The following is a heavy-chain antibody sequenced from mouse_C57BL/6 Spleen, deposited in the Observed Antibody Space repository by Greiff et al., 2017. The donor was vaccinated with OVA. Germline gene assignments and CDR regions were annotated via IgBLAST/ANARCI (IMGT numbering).Heavy chain of an antibody. D-gene: IGHD2-5*01. CDR1: GYAFSSYW. CDR2: IYPGDGDT. CDR3: ARFSNYDYFDY. J-gene: IGHJ2*01. Sequence: QVHVKQSGAELVKPGASVKISCKASGYAFSSYWMNWVKQRPGKGLEWIGQIYPGDGDTNYNGKFKGKATLTADKSSSTAYMQLSSLTSEYSAVYFCARFSNYDYFDYWGQGTTLTVSS. V-gene: IGHV1-80*01.